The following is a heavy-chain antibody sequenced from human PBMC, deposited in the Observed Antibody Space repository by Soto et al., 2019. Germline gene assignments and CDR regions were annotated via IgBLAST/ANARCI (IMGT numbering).Heavy chain of an antibody. J-gene: IGHJ4*02. CDR1: GFTFSGSA. V-gene: IGHV3-73*01. D-gene: IGHD1-7*01. CDR2: NRSKANSYAT. Sequence: QPGGSLRLSCEASGFTFSGSAMHWVRQASRKRLEKVSRNRSKANSYATAYAASVKGRFTISRDDSKNTAYLQMNSLKTVDTAVYYCTRHEGKLELPAFDYWGQGTLVTVSS. CDR3: TRHEGKLELPAFDY.